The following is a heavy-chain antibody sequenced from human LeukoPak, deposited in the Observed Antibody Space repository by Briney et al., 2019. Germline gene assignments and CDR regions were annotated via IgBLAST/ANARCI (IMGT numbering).Heavy chain of an antibody. CDR1: GGSINNNRFY. V-gene: IGHV4-39*01. J-gene: IGHJ4*02. CDR2: VYYSGSN. D-gene: IGHD4-17*01. Sequence: SETLSLTCTVSGGSINNNRFYWGWIRQPPGKGLEWIGNVYYSGSNYYNPSLKSRVTISVDTSKNQFSLKLSSVTAADTAVYYCARSRYGDYFYFDYWGQGTLVTVSS. CDR3: ARSRYGDYFYFDY.